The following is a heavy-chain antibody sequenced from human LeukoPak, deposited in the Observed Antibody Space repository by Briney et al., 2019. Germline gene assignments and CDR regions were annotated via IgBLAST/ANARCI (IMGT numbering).Heavy chain of an antibody. V-gene: IGHV3-23*01. CDR3: AKDRAAFYYESGVAFDY. D-gene: IGHD3-22*01. J-gene: IGHJ4*02. Sequence: PGGSLTLSCAASGFTFSRYAMSWVRQAPGNGLEWFSAITLSGATTYYADSVKGRVTISRDNSKNTLYLQMNSLRADDTAVYYCAKDRAAFYYESGVAFDYWGQGTLVTVSS. CDR1: GFTFSRYA. CDR2: ITLSGATT.